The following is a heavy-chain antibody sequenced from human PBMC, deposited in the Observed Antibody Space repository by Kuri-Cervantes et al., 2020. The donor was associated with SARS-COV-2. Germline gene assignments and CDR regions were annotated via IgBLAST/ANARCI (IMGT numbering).Heavy chain of an antibody. D-gene: IGHD6-13*01. CDR2: ISAGGDTV. CDR3: AKVILNSDSSTLGRFDF. J-gene: IGHJ4*02. Sequence: GESLKISCTASGFTFINAWMTWVRQAPGKGLERVSAISAGGDTVLYADSVRGRFTISRDNSKNTLYLQTNSLRAEDTAIYYCAKVILNSDSSTLGRFDFWGLGTLVTVSS. V-gene: IGHV3-23*01. CDR1: GFTFINAW.